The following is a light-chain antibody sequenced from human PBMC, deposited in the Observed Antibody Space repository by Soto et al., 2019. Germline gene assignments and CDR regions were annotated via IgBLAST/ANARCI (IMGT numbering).Light chain of an antibody. Sequence: DIQMTQSPSSLSASVGDRVTISCQASQDIRHFLSWYLQKPGKAPKLLIFDASSLVTVVPSRFSGSGSGTDFTFTISSLQPEDIGTYYCQQHANPPITFGQGTRLQIK. J-gene: IGKJ5*01. CDR2: DAS. CDR1: QDIRHF. CDR3: QQHANPPIT. V-gene: IGKV1-33*01.